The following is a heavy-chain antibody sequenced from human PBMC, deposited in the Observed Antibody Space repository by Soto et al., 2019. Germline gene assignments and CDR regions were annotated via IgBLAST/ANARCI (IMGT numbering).Heavy chain of an antibody. Sequence: QVQVMESGGGVVQPGMSLRLSCAASGFPFSAYGMHWVRQAPGKGLEWVAVTSYDESTKYYVDSVKGRFTISRDNSKNTLYLQMNSLRPEDTAVYYCAKGTLPGDFWGQGTPVTVSS. J-gene: IGHJ4*02. CDR3: AKGTLPGDF. CDR1: GFPFSAYG. CDR2: TSYDESTK. V-gene: IGHV3-30*18.